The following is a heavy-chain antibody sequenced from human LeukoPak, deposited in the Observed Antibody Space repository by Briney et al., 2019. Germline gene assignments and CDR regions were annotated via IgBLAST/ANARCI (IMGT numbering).Heavy chain of an antibody. Sequence: SETLSLTCAVYGGSFSGYYWSWIRQPPGKGLEWIGEINHSGGTNYNPSLKSRVTISVDTSKNQFSLKLSSVTAADTAVYYCARGRMVRGVARNYMDVWGKGTTVTVSS. CDR3: ARGRMVRGVARNYMDV. CDR1: GGSFSGYY. J-gene: IGHJ6*03. V-gene: IGHV4-34*01. D-gene: IGHD3-10*01. CDR2: INHSGGT.